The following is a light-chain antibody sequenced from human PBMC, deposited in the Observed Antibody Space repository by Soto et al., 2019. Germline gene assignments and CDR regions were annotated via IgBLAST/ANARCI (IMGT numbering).Light chain of an antibody. CDR2: DVT. Sequence: QSALTQPRSVSGSPGQSVTISCTGTSSDVGNYNFVSWYQQYPGKAPKLVIYDVTKRPSGVPDRFSGSKSGNTASLTISGLQTEDEADYYCCSYAVSFTLVYGGGTKLTVL. CDR3: CSYAVSFTLV. V-gene: IGLV2-11*01. CDR1: SSDVGNYNF. J-gene: IGLJ2*01.